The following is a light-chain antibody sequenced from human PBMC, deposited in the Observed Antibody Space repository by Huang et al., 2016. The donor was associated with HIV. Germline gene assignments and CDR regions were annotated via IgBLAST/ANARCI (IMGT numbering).Light chain of an antibody. J-gene: IGKJ2*01. CDR2: GAS. CDR1: QSVSSSD. Sequence: EIVLTQSPGTLSLSPGERATLSCRASQSVSSSDLAWYQQKPGQAPRLLIYGASSRATGIPDRFSGSGSGTDFTLIINRLEPEDFAVYYCQQYGDSPPYTFGQGTKLEIK. CDR3: QQYGDSPPYT. V-gene: IGKV3-20*01.